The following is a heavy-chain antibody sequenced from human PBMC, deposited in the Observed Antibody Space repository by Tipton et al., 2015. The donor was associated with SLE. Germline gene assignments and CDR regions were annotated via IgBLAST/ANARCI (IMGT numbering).Heavy chain of an antibody. D-gene: IGHD3-3*01. J-gene: IGHJ4*02. Sequence: SLRLSCAASGFTFSSYSMNWVRQAPGKGLEWVSSISSSSSYIYYADSLKGRFTISRDNAKNSLYLQMNSLRAEDTAVYYCARHREGYDFWSGFLDYWGQGTLVTVSP. CDR3: ARHREGYDFWSGFLDY. CDR2: ISSSSSYI. V-gene: IGHV3-21*01. CDR1: GFTFSSYS.